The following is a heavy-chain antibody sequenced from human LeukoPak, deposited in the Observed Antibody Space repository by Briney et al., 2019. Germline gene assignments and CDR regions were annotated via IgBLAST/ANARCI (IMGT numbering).Heavy chain of an antibody. Sequence: GGSLRLSCAASGFTFSSYWMHWVRQAPGKGLVWVSRIKSDGTSTSYADSVKGRFTVSRDIAKNTLFLQMNSLRAEDTAVYYCATPRGGKLLLDAFDMWGQGTMVTVSS. CDR2: IKSDGTST. J-gene: IGHJ3*02. CDR3: ATPRGGKLLLDAFDM. CDR1: GFTFSSYW. V-gene: IGHV3-74*01. D-gene: IGHD1-26*01.